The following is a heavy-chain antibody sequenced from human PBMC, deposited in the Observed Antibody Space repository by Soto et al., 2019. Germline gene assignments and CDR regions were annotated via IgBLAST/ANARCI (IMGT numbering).Heavy chain of an antibody. Sequence: ESGGGVVQPGRSLRLSCAASGFTFSSYGMHWVRQAPGTGLEWVAVISYDGSNKYYADSVKGRFTISRDNSKNTLYLQMNSLRAEDTAVYYCAKSLYDSSGYYYGELYGMDVWGQGTTVTVSS. D-gene: IGHD3-22*01. V-gene: IGHV3-30*18. CDR1: GFTFSSYG. J-gene: IGHJ6*02. CDR2: ISYDGSNK. CDR3: AKSLYDSSGYYYGELYGMDV.